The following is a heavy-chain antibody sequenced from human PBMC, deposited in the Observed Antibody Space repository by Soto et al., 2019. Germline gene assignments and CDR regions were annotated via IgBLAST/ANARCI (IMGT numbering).Heavy chain of an antibody. V-gene: IGHV2-5*02. J-gene: IGHJ4*02. Sequence: QITLKESGATLVKPTQTLTLTCTFSGFSLSTREVGVGWIRQPPGKALEWLAVIYWDDSKHYSPSLKSRVTITKDTSKNQVVLAVTNMDPVDTAIYYCAHAYDGTSRYWGQGTLVTVSS. CDR1: GFSLSTREVG. CDR2: IYWDDSK. D-gene: IGHD3-22*01. CDR3: AHAYDGTSRY.